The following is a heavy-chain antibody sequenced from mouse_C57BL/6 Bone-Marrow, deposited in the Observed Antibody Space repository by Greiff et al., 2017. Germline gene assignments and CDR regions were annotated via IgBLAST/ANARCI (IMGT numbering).Heavy chain of an antibody. CDR3: AGYFDV. V-gene: IGHV1-64*01. Sequence: QVQLQQPGAELVKPGASVKLSCKASGYTFTSYWLHCVKQRSGQGLECIGMIHPHSGSTNYNAQFTSKATLPFDQSSSTAYMQLSSLTSEDSAVYDCAGYFDVWGTGATVNVPS. CDR2: IHPHSGST. J-gene: IGHJ1*03. CDR1: GYTFTSYW.